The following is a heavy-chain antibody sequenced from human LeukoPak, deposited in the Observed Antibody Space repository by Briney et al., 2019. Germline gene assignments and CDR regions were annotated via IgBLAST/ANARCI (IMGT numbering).Heavy chain of an antibody. D-gene: IGHD2/OR15-2a*01. J-gene: IGHJ6*02. Sequence: SVKVSCKASGGTFSSYAISWVRQAPGQGLEWMGGIIPIFGTANYAQKFQGGVTITADESTSTVYMELSSLRSEDTAVYYCARDRLAGTTYYYYGMDVWGQGTTVTVSS. CDR1: GGTFSSYA. CDR3: ARDRLAGTTYYYYGMDV. CDR2: IIPIFGTA. V-gene: IGHV1-69*13.